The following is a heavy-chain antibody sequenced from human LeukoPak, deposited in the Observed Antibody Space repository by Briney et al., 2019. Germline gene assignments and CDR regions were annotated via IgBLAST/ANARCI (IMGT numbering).Heavy chain of an antibody. D-gene: IGHD3-22*01. Sequence: ASVTVSCKASGGTFSSYAISWVRQAPGQGLEWMGEIIPIFGTANYAQKFQGRVTITADESTSTAYMELSSLRSEDTAVYYCARVPETGDSSGYLDYWGQGTLVTVSS. CDR2: IIPIFGTA. CDR1: GGTFSSYA. J-gene: IGHJ4*02. V-gene: IGHV1-69*13. CDR3: ARVPETGDSSGYLDY.